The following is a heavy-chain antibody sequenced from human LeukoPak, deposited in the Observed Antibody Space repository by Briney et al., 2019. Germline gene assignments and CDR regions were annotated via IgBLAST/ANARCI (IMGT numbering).Heavy chain of an antibody. CDR1: GYSFTDYY. CDR3: ARTREGVWGSYSP. CDR2: INPKSGGT. V-gene: IGHV1-2*02. J-gene: IGHJ4*02. Sequence: ASVKVSCKASGYSFTDYYIHWVRLAPGQGLEWMGWINPKSGGTHYAQKFQGRVSLTRDTSINTVHLELSSLKTNDTAVYYCARTREGVWGSYSPWGQGTLVTVSS. D-gene: IGHD3-16*01.